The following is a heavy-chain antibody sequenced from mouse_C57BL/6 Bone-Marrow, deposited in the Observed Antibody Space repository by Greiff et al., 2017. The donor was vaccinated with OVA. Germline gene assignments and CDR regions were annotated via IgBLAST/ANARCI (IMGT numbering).Heavy chain of an antibody. CDR1: GFNIKDDY. Sequence: EVQLQQSGAELVRPGASVKLSCTASGFNIKDDYMHWVKQRPEQGLEWIGWIDPENGDTEYASKFQGKATITADTSSNTAYLQLSSLTSEDTAVYYCTTPVTTVVAWYFDVWGTGTTVTVSS. J-gene: IGHJ1*03. D-gene: IGHD1-1*01. CDR3: TTPVTTVVAWYFDV. V-gene: IGHV14-4*01. CDR2: IDPENGDT.